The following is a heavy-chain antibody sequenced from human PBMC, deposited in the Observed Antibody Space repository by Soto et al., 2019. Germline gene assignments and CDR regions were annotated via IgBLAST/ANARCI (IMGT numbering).Heavy chain of an antibody. V-gene: IGHV3-21*01. CDR1: GFTFSSYS. D-gene: IGHD2-15*01. CDR3: ARDQRVHYCSGGSCYHND. J-gene: IGHJ4*02. Sequence: EVQLVESGGGLVKPGGSLRLSCAASGFTFSSYSMNWVRQAPGKGLEWVSSISSSSSYIYYADSVKGRFTISRDNAKNSLYLQMNSLRAEDTAVYYCARDQRVHYCSGGSCYHNDWGQGTLVTVSS. CDR2: ISSSSSYI.